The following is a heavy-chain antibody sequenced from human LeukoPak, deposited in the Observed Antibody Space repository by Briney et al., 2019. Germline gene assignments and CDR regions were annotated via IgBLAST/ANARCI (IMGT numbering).Heavy chain of an antibody. CDR2: ISSSSGTI. J-gene: IGHJ4*02. CDR3: ASGLAAAGRGY. CDR1: GFTFNNYN. D-gene: IGHD6-13*01. Sequence: GGSLRLSCAASGFTFNNYNMNWVRQAPGKGLEWVSFISSSSGTIHCADSVKGRFTISRDNAKNSLYLQMNSLRAEDTAVYYCASGLAAAGRGYWGQGTLVTVSS. V-gene: IGHV3-48*01.